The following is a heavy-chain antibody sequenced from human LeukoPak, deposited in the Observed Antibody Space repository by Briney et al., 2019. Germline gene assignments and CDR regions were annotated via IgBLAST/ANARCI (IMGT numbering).Heavy chain of an antibody. V-gene: IGHV3-48*03. CDR1: GFNFKNYE. CDR3: ARDRGWDGYGYAFLDY. Sequence: GGSLRLSCTVSGFNFKNYEMKWVRQAPGKGLEWIAYISSSGSTTKYADSVKGRFTMSRDNAKNAVYMEMNSLRAEDTAVYYCARDRGWDGYGYAFLDYWGHGTLVTVSS. D-gene: IGHD5-12*01. CDR2: ISSSGSTT. J-gene: IGHJ4*01.